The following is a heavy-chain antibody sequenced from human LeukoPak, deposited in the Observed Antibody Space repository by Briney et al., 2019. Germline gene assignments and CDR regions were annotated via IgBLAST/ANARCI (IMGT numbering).Heavy chain of an antibody. D-gene: IGHD3-10*01. V-gene: IGHV1-2*02. CDR2: ISPDGGGP. CDR3: SRELYSGSGSPYGYFHH. J-gene: IGHJ1*01. CDR1: GYSFTDYY. Sequence: ASVKVSCKASGYSFTDYYIYRIRQVPGQGHEWMGWISPDGGGPYYAQKFQGRVAMTRDTSITTVYMELSRLTSDDTAVYYCSRELYSGSGSPYGYFHHWGQGTLVTVSS.